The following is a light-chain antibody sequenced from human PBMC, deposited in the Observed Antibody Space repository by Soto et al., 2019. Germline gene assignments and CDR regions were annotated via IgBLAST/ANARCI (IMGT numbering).Light chain of an antibody. Sequence: DIQMTQSPSSLSASVGDRVTITCRASQSIASYLNWYQQKPGKAPKRLIYAASTLRTGVPSRFSGSGSETDFTLTISSLQPEDFATYYCQQSSRTPPTFGQGTKVEIK. V-gene: IGKV1-39*01. CDR3: QQSSRTPPT. J-gene: IGKJ1*01. CDR1: QSIASY. CDR2: AAS.